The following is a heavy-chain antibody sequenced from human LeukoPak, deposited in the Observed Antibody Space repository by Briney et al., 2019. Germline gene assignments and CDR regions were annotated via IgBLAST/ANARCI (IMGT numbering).Heavy chain of an antibody. CDR1: GYTFTSYT. J-gene: IGHJ4*02. CDR2: MNPNSGNT. Sequence: ASVKVSCKASGYTFTSYTINWVRQATGQGLEWMGWMNPNSGNTGYAQKFQGRVTMTRDTSISTPYMELSSLRSEATAVYYCARGGMMWYYDYVWGSYWGQGTLVTVSS. CDR3: ARGGMMWYYDYVWGSY. V-gene: IGHV1-8*01. D-gene: IGHD3-16*01.